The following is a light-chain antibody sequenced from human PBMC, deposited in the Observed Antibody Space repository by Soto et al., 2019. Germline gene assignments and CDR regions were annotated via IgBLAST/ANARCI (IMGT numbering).Light chain of an antibody. CDR3: HQYGNSPWT. CDR2: ETS. J-gene: IGKJ1*01. CDR1: QSTFSNY. V-gene: IGKV3-20*01. Sequence: ETVLTQSPGTLSLSPGERASLSCRASQSTFSNYLAWFQKKPGQAPRLLIYETSNRATGVRDRFSGSGSGTDFTLTISRLEPEDFAVYYCHQYGNSPWTLGQGTKVEI.